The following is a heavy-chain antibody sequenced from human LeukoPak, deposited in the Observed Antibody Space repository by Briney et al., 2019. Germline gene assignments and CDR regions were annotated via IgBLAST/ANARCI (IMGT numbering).Heavy chain of an antibody. J-gene: IGHJ3*02. D-gene: IGHD2-21*01. CDR1: GGSISSYY. CDR2: IYYSGST. CDR3: ARVKRVYCGGDCYHNAFDI. V-gene: IGHV4-59*01. Sequence: SETQSLTCTVPGGSISSYYWSWIRQPPGKGLEWIGYIYYSGSTNYNPSLKSRVTISVDTSKNQFSLKLSSVTAADTAVYYCARVKRVYCGGDCYHNAFDIWGQGTMVTVSS.